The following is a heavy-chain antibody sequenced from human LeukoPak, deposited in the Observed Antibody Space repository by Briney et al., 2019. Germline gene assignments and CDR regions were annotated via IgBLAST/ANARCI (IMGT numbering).Heavy chain of an antibody. J-gene: IGHJ4*02. CDR3: ARAVAARVFDY. Sequence: LRLSCTASGFTFGDYAMSWVRQAPGKGLEWIGYIYYSGSTNYNPSLKSRVTISVDTSKNQFSLKLSSVTAADTAVYYCARAVAARVFDYWGQGTLVTVSS. CDR2: IYYSGST. CDR1: GFTFGDYA. V-gene: IGHV4-59*01. D-gene: IGHD6-13*01.